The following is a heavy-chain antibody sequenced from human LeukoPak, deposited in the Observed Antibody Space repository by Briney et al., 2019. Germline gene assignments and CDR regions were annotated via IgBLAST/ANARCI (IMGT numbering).Heavy chain of an antibody. CDR2: IYYSGST. D-gene: IGHD4-11*01. J-gene: IGHJ6*03. CDR1: GGSISSSSYY. V-gene: IGHV4-39*07. Sequence: SETLSLTCTVSGGSISSSSYYWGWIRQPPGKGLEWIGSIYYSGSTYYNPSLKSRVTISVDTSKNQFSLKLSSVTAADTAVYYCAKGYSNFGTGYYYYMDVWGKGTTVTVSS. CDR3: AKGYSNFGTGYYYYMDV.